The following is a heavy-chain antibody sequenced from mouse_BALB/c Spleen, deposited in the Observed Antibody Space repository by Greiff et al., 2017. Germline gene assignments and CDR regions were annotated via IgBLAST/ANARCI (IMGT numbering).Heavy chain of an antibody. Sequence: EVKVVESGGGLVQPGGSLRLSCATSGFTFTDYYMSWVRQPPGKALEWLGFIRNKANGYTTEYSASVKGRFTISRDNSQSILYLQMNTLRAEDSATYYCARDKDGYYYFDYWGQGTTLTVSS. D-gene: IGHD2-3*01. CDR1: GFTFTDYY. CDR3: ARDKDGYYYFDY. CDR2: IRNKANGYTT. J-gene: IGHJ2*01. V-gene: IGHV7-3*02.